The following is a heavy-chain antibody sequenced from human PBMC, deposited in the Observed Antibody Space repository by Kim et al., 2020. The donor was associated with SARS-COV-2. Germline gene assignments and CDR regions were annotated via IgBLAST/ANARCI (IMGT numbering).Heavy chain of an antibody. V-gene: IGHV3-7*03. D-gene: IGHD6-13*01. CDR3: ARDLSDSIAAANDY. J-gene: IGHJ4*02. CDR2: IKQDGSEK. Sequence: GGSLRLSCAASGFTFSSYWMSWVRQAPGKGLEWVANIKQDGSEKYYVDSVKGRFTISRDNAKNSLYLQMNSLRAEDTAVYYCARDLSDSIAAANDYWGQGTLVTVSS. CDR1: GFTFSSYW.